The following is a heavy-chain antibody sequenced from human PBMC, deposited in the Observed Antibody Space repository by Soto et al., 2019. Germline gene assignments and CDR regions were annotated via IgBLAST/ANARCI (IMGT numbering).Heavy chain of an antibody. V-gene: IGHV4-34*01. CDR3: ARVFARGNYGSGSYYNHYFDY. Sequence: SETLSLTCAVYGGSFSAYYWSWIRQPPGKGLEWIGEINHSGSTNYNPSLKSRVTISVDTSKNQFSLKLSSVTAADTAVYYCARVFARGNYGSGSYYNHYFDYWGQGTLVTVSS. D-gene: IGHD3-10*01. J-gene: IGHJ4*02. CDR2: INHSGST. CDR1: GGSFSAYY.